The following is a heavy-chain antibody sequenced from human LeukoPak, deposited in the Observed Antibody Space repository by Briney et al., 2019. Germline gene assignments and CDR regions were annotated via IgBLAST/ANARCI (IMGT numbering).Heavy chain of an antibody. CDR3: ARSQGRYYDFWSGYTALY. CDR1: GYTFTGNY. D-gene: IGHD3-3*01. J-gene: IGHJ4*02. V-gene: IGHV1-2*02. CDR2: INPNSGGT. Sequence: ASVKVSCKASGYTFTGNYMHWVRQAPGQGLEWMGWINPNSGGTNYAQKFQGRVTMTRDTSISTAYMELSRLRSDDTAVYYCARSQGRYYDFWSGYTALYWGQGTLVTVSS.